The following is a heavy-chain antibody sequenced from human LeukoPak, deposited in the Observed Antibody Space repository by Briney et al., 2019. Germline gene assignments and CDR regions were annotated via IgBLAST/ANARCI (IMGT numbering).Heavy chain of an antibody. CDR2: INTDGSNT. V-gene: IGHV3-74*01. J-gene: IGHJ3*01. D-gene: IGHD1-26*01. Sequence: GSLRLSCSASGFTLSNYWIHWVRQAPGKGLVWVSRINTDGSNTNYADSVRGRFTVSRDNAKNTLFLQMNSLRVEDTAVYYCARVIGWDEPFDLWGHGTLVTVSS. CDR3: ARVIGWDEPFDL. CDR1: GFTLSNYW.